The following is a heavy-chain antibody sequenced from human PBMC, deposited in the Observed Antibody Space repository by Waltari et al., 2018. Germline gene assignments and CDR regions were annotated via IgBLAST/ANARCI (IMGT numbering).Heavy chain of an antibody. CDR1: GFTFSSYA. D-gene: IGHD3-16*01. J-gene: IGHJ6*02. CDR2: IIPIFGTA. CDR3: ARGPLTEYGMDV. V-gene: IGHV1-69*06. Sequence: VQLLESGGGLVQPGGSLRLSCAASGFTFSSYAISWVRQAPGQGLEWMGRIIPIFGTANYAQKCQGRVTITADKSTSTAYMELSSLRSEDTAVYYCARGPLTEYGMDVWGQGTTVIVSS.